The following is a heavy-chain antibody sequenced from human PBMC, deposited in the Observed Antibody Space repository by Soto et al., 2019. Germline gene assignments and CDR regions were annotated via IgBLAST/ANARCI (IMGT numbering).Heavy chain of an antibody. CDR3: ARPAYCNSASCFRLDY. CDR1: GFTFSSYG. Sequence: GSLRLSCAASGFTFSSYGMNWVRQAPGKGLEWVAVIWSDGTTKDYTDSVRGRFAISRDNSKNTVYLEMNSLRVEDTAVYFCARPAYCNSASCFRLDYWGQGTPVTVSS. V-gene: IGHV3-33*01. CDR2: IWSDGTTK. J-gene: IGHJ4*02. D-gene: IGHD2-2*01.